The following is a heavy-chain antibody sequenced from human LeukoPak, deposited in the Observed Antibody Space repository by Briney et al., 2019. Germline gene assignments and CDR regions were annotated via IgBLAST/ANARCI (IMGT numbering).Heavy chain of an antibody. Sequence: PSGTLSLTCAVSGGSISSSNWWSWVRQPPGKGLEWIGRIFHTGTTDYKTSLKGRVTISVDKSKNQFSLKLTSATAAGTAVYYCARLTPTTLSLYYYYMDVWGKGTTVTVSS. V-gene: IGHV4-4*02. J-gene: IGHJ6*03. CDR3: ARLTPTTLSLYYYYMDV. CDR1: GGSISSSNW. D-gene: IGHD2/OR15-2a*01. CDR2: IFHTGTT.